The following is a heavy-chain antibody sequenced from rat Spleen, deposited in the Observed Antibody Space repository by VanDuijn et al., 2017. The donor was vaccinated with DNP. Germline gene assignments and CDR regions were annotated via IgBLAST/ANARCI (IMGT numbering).Heavy chain of an antibody. V-gene: IGHV5-17*01. CDR1: GFTFSDYA. CDR2: IIYDSTST. CDR3: ARHGDNFDFSY. D-gene: IGHD4-2*01. J-gene: IGHJ2*01. Sequence: EVQLVESGGGLVQPGRSLKLSCAASGFTFSDYAMAWVRQTPKKSLEWVATIIYDSTSTFYRDSVKGRFTISRDNAKSTLYLQMDSLRSDDTAAYYCARHGDNFDFSYWGQGVMVTVSS.